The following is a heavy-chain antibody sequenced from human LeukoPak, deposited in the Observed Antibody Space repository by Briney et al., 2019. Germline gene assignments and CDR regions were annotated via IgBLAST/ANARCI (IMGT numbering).Heavy chain of an antibody. J-gene: IGHJ2*01. V-gene: IGHV3-11*01. CDR2: ISSSGSTI. Sequence: PGGSLRLSCAASGFTFSDYYMSWIRQAPGKGLEWVSCISSSGSTIYYADSVKGRFTISRDNAKNLLYLQMDSLRAEDTAVYYCARDRDIVVVVAAPTGYFDLWGRGTLVTVSS. D-gene: IGHD2-15*01. CDR3: ARDRDIVVVVAAPTGYFDL. CDR1: GFTFSDYY.